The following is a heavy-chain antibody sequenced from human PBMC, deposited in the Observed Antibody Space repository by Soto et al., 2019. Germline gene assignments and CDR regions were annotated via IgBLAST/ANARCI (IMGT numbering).Heavy chain of an antibody. J-gene: IGHJ6*02. Sequence: ASVKVSCKASGGTFSSYAISWVRQAPGQGLEWMGGIIPIFGTANYAQKFQGRVTITADESTSTAYMELSSLRSEDTAVYYCARCPYYDFWSGYYMDYYYYGMDVWGQGTTVTVSS. D-gene: IGHD3-3*01. V-gene: IGHV1-69*13. CDR2: IIPIFGTA. CDR3: ARCPYYDFWSGYYMDYYYYGMDV. CDR1: GGTFSSYA.